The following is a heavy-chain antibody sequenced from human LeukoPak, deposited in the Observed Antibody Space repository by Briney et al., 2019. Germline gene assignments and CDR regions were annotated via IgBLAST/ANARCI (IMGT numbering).Heavy chain of an antibody. J-gene: IGHJ4*02. CDR3: ARGPLYYYDSSSRSYYFDY. D-gene: IGHD3-22*01. V-gene: IGHV4-34*01. Sequence: SETLSLTCAVYGGSFSGYYWSWIRRPPGKGLECIGEINHSGSTNHSPSLKSRVTISVDTSKNQFSLKLRSVTAADTAVYYCARGPLYYYDSSSRSYYFDYWGQGTLVTVSS. CDR2: INHSGST. CDR1: GGSFSGYY.